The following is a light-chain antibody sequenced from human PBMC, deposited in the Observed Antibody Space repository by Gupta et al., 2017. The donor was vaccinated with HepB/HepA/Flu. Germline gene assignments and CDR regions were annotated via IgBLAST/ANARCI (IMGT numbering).Light chain of an antibody. CDR3: QQRSNWPFT. V-gene: IGKV3-11*01. J-gene: IGKJ4*01. Sequence: EIVLTQSPATLSLSPGERATLSCRASQSVSSYLAWYQQKPGQAPRLLIYDASNRATGIPARFSGSGSGTDFTLTISILDPEDFAVYYCQQRSNWPFTFGRGTKVEIK. CDR1: QSVSSY. CDR2: DAS.